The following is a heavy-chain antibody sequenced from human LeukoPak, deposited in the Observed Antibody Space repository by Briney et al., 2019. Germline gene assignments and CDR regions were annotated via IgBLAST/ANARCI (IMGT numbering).Heavy chain of an antibody. D-gene: IGHD6-19*01. CDR2: ISWNSGSI. Sequence: GGSLRLSCAASGSTFDDYAMHWVRQAPGKGLEWVSGISWNSGSIGYADSVKGRFTISRDNAKNSLYLQMNSLRAEDMALYYCAKDRGAVAEKGKFDYWGQGTLATVSS. CDR3: AKDRGAVAEKGKFDY. CDR1: GSTFDDYA. J-gene: IGHJ4*02. V-gene: IGHV3-9*03.